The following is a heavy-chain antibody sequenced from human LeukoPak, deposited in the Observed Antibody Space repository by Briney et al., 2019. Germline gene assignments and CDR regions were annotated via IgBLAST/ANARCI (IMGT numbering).Heavy chain of an antibody. CDR1: GFTFSSYA. J-gene: IGHJ4*02. V-gene: IGHV3-23*01. CDR3: EKDPSPYSSSWNHFDY. CDR2: ISGSGGST. D-gene: IGHD6-13*01. Sequence: GGSLRLSCAASGFTFSSYAMSWVRQAPGKGLEWVSAISGSGGSTYYADSVKGRFTISRDNSKNTLYLQMNSLRAEDTAVYYCEKDPSPYSSSWNHFDYWGQGTLVTVSS.